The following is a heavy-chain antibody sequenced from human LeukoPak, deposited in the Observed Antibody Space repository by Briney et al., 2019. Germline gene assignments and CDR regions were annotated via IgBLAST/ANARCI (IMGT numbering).Heavy chain of an antibody. Sequence: ASVKVSCKASGYTFTSYSISWVRQAPGQGLEWMGWISAYNGNTNYAQKLQGRVTITTDTSTSTAYMELRSLRSDDTAVYYCARERPSGVLQGYYFDYWGQGTLVTVSS. J-gene: IGHJ4*02. CDR2: ISAYNGNT. V-gene: IGHV1-18*01. CDR1: GYTFTSYS. D-gene: IGHD3-10*01. CDR3: ARERPSGVLQGYYFDY.